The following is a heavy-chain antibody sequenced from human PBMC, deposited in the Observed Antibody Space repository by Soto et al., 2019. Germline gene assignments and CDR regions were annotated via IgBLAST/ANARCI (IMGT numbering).Heavy chain of an antibody. J-gene: IGHJ3*02. D-gene: IGHD4-4*01. CDR3: TRGGDYSGRQDAFDI. CDR1: GFFFPTYW. V-gene: IGHV3-7*03. CDR2: INHNGSEK. Sequence: GGSLRLSCAASGFFFPTYWMSWVRQAPGKGLEWVADINHNGSEKYHVDSVKGRFTISRDNPKNSLYLLMNSMRAEDTAIYYCTRGGDYSGRQDAFDIWGQGTLVTVSS.